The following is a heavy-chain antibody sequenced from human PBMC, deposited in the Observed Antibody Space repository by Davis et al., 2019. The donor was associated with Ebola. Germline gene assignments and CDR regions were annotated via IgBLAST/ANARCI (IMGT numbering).Heavy chain of an antibody. CDR2: IIPILGIA. CDR3: ARDQGAAAGSPSYYYGMDV. D-gene: IGHD6-13*01. V-gene: IGHV1-69*04. J-gene: IGHJ6*02. CDR1: GGTFSSYA. Sequence: SVKVSCKASGGTFSSYAISWVRQAPGQGLEWMGRIIPILGIANYAQKFQGRVTITRDTSASTAYMELSSLRSEDTAVYYCARDQGAAAGSPSYYYGMDVWGQGTTATVSS.